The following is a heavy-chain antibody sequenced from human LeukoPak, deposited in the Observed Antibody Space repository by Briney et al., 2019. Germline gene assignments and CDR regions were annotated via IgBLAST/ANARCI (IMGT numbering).Heavy chain of an antibody. Sequence: ASVKVSCKASGYTFTGYYMHWVRQAPGQGLEWMGWINPNSGGTNYAQKFQGRVTMTRDTSISTAYMELSRLRSDDTAVYYCARVPNIVVATAYFDYWGQGTLVTVSS. D-gene: IGHD2-21*02. CDR1: GYTFTGYY. CDR3: ARVPNIVVATAYFDY. J-gene: IGHJ4*02. CDR2: INPNSGGT. V-gene: IGHV1-2*02.